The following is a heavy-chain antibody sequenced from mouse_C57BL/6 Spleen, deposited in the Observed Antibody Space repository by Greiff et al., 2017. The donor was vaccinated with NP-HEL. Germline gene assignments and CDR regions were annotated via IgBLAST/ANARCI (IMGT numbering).Heavy chain of an antibody. J-gene: IGHJ1*03. V-gene: IGHV1-19*01. CDR2: INPYNGGT. D-gene: IGHD1-1*01. Sequence: VQLKQSGPVLVKPGASVKMSCKASGYTFTDYYMNWVKQSHGKSLEWIGVINPYNGGTSYNQKFKGKATLTVDKSSSTAYMELNSLTSEDSAVYYCALITTVHWYFDVWGTGTTVTVSS. CDR1: GYTFTDYY. CDR3: ALITTVHWYFDV.